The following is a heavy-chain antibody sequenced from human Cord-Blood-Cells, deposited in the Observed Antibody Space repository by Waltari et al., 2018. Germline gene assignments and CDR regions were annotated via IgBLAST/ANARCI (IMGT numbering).Heavy chain of an antibody. CDR1: GGSISSHY. V-gene: IGHV4-59*11. J-gene: IGHJ4*02. CDR3: ARARWELLGYYFDY. Sequence: QVQLQESGPGLVKPSETLSLTCTVSGGSISSHYWSWIRQPPGKGLEWIGYIYYSGSTNYNHSLKSRVTISVDTSKNQFSLKLSSVTAADTAVYYCARARWELLGYYFDYWGQGTLVTVSS. CDR2: IYYSGST. D-gene: IGHD1-26*01.